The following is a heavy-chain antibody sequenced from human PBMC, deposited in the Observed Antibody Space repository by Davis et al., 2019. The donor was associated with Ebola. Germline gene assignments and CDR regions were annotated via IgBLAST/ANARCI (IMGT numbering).Heavy chain of an antibody. Sequence: PSETLSLTCAISGDSVSSGGWNWIRQSPSRGLEWLGRTYYSSKWYNGYAESVKSRINISPDTAKNQFSLQLNSVTPEDTALYYCARGWLRGGMDVWGEGTTVTVSS. CDR2: TYYSSKWYN. D-gene: IGHD5-18*01. CDR1: GDSVSSGG. J-gene: IGHJ6*04. CDR3: ARGWLRGGMDV. V-gene: IGHV6-1*01.